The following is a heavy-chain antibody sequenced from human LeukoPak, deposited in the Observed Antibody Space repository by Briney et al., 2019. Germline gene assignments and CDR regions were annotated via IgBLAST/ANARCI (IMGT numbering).Heavy chain of an antibody. CDR1: GFTFSDYY. CDR3: ARDSLKVVPAAIPYYYYYYMDV. CDR2: ISSSGSTI. Sequence: GGSLRLSCAASGFTFSDYYMSWIRQAPGKGLEWVSYISSSGSTIYYADSVKGRFTISRDNSKNTLYLQMNSLRAEDTAVYYCARDSLKVVPAAIPYYYYYYMDVWGKGTTVTVSS. V-gene: IGHV3-11*04. D-gene: IGHD2-2*02. J-gene: IGHJ6*03.